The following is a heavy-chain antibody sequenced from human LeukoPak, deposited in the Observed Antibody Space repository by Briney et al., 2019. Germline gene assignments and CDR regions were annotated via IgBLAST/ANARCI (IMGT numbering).Heavy chain of an antibody. CDR3: AANTPRVVREDAFDV. Sequence: SVKVSCKASGFTFTSSAVQWVRQARGQRLEWIGWIVVGSGKTNYAQKFQERVTITRDMSTSTAYMELSSMRSEDTAVYYCAANTPRVVREDAFDVWGQGTMVTVSS. J-gene: IGHJ3*01. D-gene: IGHD2-21*01. CDR1: GFTFTSSA. CDR2: IVVGSGKT. V-gene: IGHV1-58*01.